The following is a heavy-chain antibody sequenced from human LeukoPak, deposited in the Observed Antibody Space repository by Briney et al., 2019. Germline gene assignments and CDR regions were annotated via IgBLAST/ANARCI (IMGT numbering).Heavy chain of an antibody. CDR3: AKDRDSSGLHY. V-gene: IGHV3-30*18. CDR1: GFTFSSYG. J-gene: IGHJ4*02. D-gene: IGHD3-22*01. CDR2: ISYDGSNK. Sequence: GRSLRLSCAASGFTFSSYGMHWVRQAPGKGLEWVAVISYDGSNKYYADSVKGRFTISRDNSKNTLYLQMNSLRAEDTAVYYCAKDRDSSGLHYWGKGTLVTVSS.